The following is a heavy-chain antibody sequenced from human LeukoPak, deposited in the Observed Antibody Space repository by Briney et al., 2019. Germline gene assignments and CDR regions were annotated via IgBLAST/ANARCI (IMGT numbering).Heavy chain of an antibody. J-gene: IGHJ5*02. Sequence: ASVKVSCKASGYTFTSYDIKWVRQATGQGLEWMGWMNPNRGNTGYAQKFQGRVTMTRNTSISTAYMELSSLRSEDTAVYYCARGVTYYYDSSGYYNWFDPWGQGTLVTVSS. CDR3: ARGVTYYYDSSGYYNWFDP. D-gene: IGHD3-22*01. V-gene: IGHV1-8*01. CDR1: GYTFTSYD. CDR2: MNPNRGNT.